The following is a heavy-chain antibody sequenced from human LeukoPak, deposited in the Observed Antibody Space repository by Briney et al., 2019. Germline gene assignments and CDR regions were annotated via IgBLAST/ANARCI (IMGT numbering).Heavy chain of an antibody. CDR1: GFTFSSYA. CDR2: IWYDGSNK. D-gene: IGHD4-17*01. CDR3: ARDGTVTTSAPDY. Sequence: GGSLRLSCAASGFTFSSYAMSWVRQAPGKGLEWVAVIWYDGSNKYYADSVKGRFTISRDNSKNALYLQMNSLRAEDTAVYYCARDGTVTTSAPDYWGQGTLVTVSS. V-gene: IGHV3-33*08. J-gene: IGHJ4*02.